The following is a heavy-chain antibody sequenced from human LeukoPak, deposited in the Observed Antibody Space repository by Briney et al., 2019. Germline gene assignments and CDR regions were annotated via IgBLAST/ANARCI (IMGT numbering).Heavy chain of an antibody. V-gene: IGHV4-59*12. Sequence: SETLSLTCTVSGGSISSYYWSWIRQPPGKGLEWIGYIYYSGSTNYNPSLKSRVTISVDTSKNQFSLKLSSVTAADTAVYYCARDGGASGYYPIDAFDIWGQGTMVTVSS. CDR2: IYYSGST. CDR1: GGSISSYY. J-gene: IGHJ3*02. CDR3: ARDGGASGYYPIDAFDI. D-gene: IGHD3-22*01.